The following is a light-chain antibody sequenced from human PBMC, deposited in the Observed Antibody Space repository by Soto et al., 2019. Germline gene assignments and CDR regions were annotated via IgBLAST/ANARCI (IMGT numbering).Light chain of an antibody. CDR1: QSVNSNY. Sequence: EIVLTQSPGTLSLSPGERATLSCRASQSVNSNYLAWYQQKPGQAPRLLIYGASSRATGIPDRFSGSGSGTDFTLTISRLEPEDFAGFFCQHYDSSPPTFGQGTKVEIK. CDR2: GAS. J-gene: IGKJ1*01. V-gene: IGKV3-20*01. CDR3: QHYDSSPPT.